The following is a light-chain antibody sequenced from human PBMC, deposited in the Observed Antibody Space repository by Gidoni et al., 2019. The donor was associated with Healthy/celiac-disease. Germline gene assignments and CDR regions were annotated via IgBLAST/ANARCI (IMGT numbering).Light chain of an antibody. CDR1: QSVSSN. J-gene: IGKJ3*01. CDR2: GAS. Sequence: EIVLTQSPATLSVSPGERATLSCRASQSVSSNLAWYKQKPGQAPRLLIYGASTRATGIPARVSGSGSGTEFTLTISSRQSEDFAVYYCQQYNNWPPFTFGPGTKVDIK. CDR3: QQYNNWPPFT. V-gene: IGKV3-15*01.